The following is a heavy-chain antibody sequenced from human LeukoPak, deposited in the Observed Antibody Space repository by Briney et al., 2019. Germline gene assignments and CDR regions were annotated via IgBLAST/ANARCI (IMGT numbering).Heavy chain of an antibody. CDR2: IHYSGST. CDR3: ARDSGYSYGTVYFDY. J-gene: IGHJ4*02. V-gene: IGHV4-59*01. Sequence: SETLSLTCTVSGGSISSYYWSWIRQPPGKGLEWIGYIHYSGSTNYNPSLKSRVTISVDTSKNQFSLKLSSVTAADTAVYYCARDSGYSYGTVYFDYWGQGTLVTVSS. D-gene: IGHD5-18*01. CDR1: GGSISSYY.